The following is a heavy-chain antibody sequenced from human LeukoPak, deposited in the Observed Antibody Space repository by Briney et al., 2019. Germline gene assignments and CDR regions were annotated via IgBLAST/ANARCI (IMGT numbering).Heavy chain of an antibody. V-gene: IGHV3-23*01. CDR1: GFTFSSYD. CDR2: ISGSGGST. Sequence: GGTLRLSCAASGFTFSSYDMSWVRQAPGKGPEWVSTISGSGGSTYYADSVKGRFTISRDNANNSLYLQLNSLRAEDMGVYYCARGNNRREDYWGQGTLVTVSS. D-gene: IGHD1-14*01. J-gene: IGHJ4*02. CDR3: ARGNNRREDY.